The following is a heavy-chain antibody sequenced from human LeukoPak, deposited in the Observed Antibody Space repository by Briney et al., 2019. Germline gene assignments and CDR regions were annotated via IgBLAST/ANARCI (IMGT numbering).Heavy chain of an antibody. CDR2: IYSSGNT. D-gene: IGHD6-6*01. CDR3: ATRSSSIYYYYGMDV. CDR1: GFTVSSNY. Sequence: GGSLRLSCAASGFTVSSNYMSWVRQAPGKGLEWVSVIYSSGNTYYADSMKGRFTISRDNSKNTLYLQMNSLRPEDTAVYYCATRSSSIYYYYGMDVWGQGTTVTVSS. J-gene: IGHJ6*02. V-gene: IGHV3-66*02.